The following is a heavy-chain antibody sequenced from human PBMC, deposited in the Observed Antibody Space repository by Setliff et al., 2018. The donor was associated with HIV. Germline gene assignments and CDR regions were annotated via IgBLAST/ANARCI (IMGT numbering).Heavy chain of an antibody. CDR3: ARQCNSGSCYKGNGHYGMDV. D-gene: IGHD3-22*01. Sequence: GESLKISCQGSGYRFTTDWIGWVRQMPGKGLEWMGIIYPGDSDTRYSPSFQGQVTISADKSISTAYLQWSSLEASDTAMYYCARQCNSGSCYKGNGHYGMDVWGQGTTVTVSS. V-gene: IGHV5-51*01. CDR2: IYPGDSDT. CDR1: GYRFTTDW. J-gene: IGHJ6*02.